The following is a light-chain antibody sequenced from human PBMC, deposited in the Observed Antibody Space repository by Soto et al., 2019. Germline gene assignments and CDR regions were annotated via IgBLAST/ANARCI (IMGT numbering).Light chain of an antibody. V-gene: IGLV1-40*01. CDR3: QSYDSSLSGSV. J-gene: IGLJ2*01. Sequence: QSVLTQPPSVSGAPGQRVTISCTGSSSNIGAGYVVHWYQQLPGTAPKLLIYVNSNRPSGVPDRFSGSKSGTSASLAITGLQDEDEADYYCQSYDSSLSGSVFGGGTKLTVL. CDR1: SSNIGAGYV. CDR2: VNS.